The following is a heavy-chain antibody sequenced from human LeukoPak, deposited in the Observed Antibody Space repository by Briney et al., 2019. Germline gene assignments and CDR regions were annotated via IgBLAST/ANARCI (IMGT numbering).Heavy chain of an antibody. CDR2: IKQDGSEK. Sequence: PGGSLRLSCVGSGFTFSSYWISWVRQAPGKGLVWVANIKQDGSEKYYVDSVKGRFTISRDNARNSLYLQMNSLRVEDTAVYHCARELGDYGGKANWGQGTLVTVSS. J-gene: IGHJ4*02. D-gene: IGHD4-23*01. CDR3: ARELGDYGGKAN. CDR1: GFTFSSYW. V-gene: IGHV3-7*04.